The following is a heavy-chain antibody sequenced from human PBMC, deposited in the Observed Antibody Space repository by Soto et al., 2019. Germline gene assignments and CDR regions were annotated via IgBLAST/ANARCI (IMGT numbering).Heavy chain of an antibody. CDR1: GGSISSYY. CDR3: ASGPGGSGVTTNYYYGMDV. CDR2: IYTSGST. J-gene: IGHJ6*02. Sequence: TSETLSLTCTVSGGSISSYYWSWIRQPAGKGLEWIGRIYTSGSTNYNPSLKSRVTMSVDTSKNQFSLKLSSVTAADTAAYYCASGPGGSGVTTNYYYGMDVWGQGTTVTVSS. V-gene: IGHV4-4*07. D-gene: IGHD4-17*01.